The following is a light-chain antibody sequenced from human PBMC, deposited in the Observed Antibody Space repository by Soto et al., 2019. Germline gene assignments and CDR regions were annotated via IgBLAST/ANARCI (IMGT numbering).Light chain of an antibody. Sequence: QCALTQPASVSGSPGQSITISCTGTSSSVGSYNLVSWYQQHPGKAPKLMIYEGSKRPSGVSNRFSGSKSGNTASLTISGLQAEDEADYYCCSYAGSNTFWVFGGGTKLTVL. J-gene: IGLJ3*02. CDR2: EGS. CDR1: SSSVGSYNL. CDR3: CSYAGSNTFWV. V-gene: IGLV2-23*03.